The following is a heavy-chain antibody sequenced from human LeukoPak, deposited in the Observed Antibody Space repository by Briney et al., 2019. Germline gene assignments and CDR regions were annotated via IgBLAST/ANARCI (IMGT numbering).Heavy chain of an antibody. V-gene: IGHV4-61*02. J-gene: IGHJ6*04. CDR3: AREFLTAAGTV. D-gene: IGHD6-13*01. Sequence: SQTLSLTCTVSGGSISSGSYYWSWIRQPAGKGLEWIGRIYTSGSTNYNPSLKSRVTISVDTSKNQFSLKLSSVTAADTAVYYCAREFLTAAGTVWGKGTTVTVSS. CDR2: IYTSGST. CDR1: GGSISSGSYY.